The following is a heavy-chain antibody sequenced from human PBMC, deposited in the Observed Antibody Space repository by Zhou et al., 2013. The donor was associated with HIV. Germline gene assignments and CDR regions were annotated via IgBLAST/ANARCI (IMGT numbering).Heavy chain of an antibody. Sequence: QVQLVQSGAEVKKPGSSVKVSCKASGGTFSSYAISWVRQAPGQGLEWMGGIIPIFGTANYAQKFQGRVTITTDESTSTAYMELSSLRSEDTAVYYCARGPAGYDSSGHTRPYNWFDPWGQGTLVTVSS. D-gene: IGHD3-22*01. V-gene: IGHV1-69*05. CDR3: ARGPAGYDSSGHTRPYNWFDP. CDR1: GGTFSSYA. J-gene: IGHJ5*02. CDR2: IIPIFGTA.